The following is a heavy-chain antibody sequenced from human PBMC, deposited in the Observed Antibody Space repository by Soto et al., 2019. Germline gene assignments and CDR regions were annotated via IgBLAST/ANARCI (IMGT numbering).Heavy chain of an antibody. CDR1: GFTFSNAW. CDR3: TTAFHQLGGGGGYFDWFSPNDAFDI. V-gene: IGHV3-15*01. J-gene: IGHJ3*02. CDR2: IKSKTDGGTT. Sequence: AGGSLGLSCAASGFTFSNAWMSWVRQAPGKGLEWVGRIKSKTDGGTTDYAAPVKGSFTISRDDSKNTLYLQMNSLKTEDTAVYYCTTAFHQLGGGGGYFDWFSPNDAFDIWGQGTMVTVS. D-gene: IGHD3-9*01.